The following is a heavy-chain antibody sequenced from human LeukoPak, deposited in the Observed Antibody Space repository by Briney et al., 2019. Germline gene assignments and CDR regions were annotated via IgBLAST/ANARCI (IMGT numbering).Heavy chain of an antibody. V-gene: IGHV3-7*01. D-gene: IGHD3-3*01. CDR2: IKKDGSEK. CDR3: ARLREIPVFGVVTKSSSYFDY. Sequence: GGSLRLSCAASGFTFSSYWMSWVRQAPGKGLEWVANIKKDGSEKYYVDSVKGRFTISRDNAKNSLYLQMNSLRAEDTAVYYCARLREIPVFGVVTKSSSYFDYWGQGTLVTVSS. CDR1: GFTFSSYW. J-gene: IGHJ4*02.